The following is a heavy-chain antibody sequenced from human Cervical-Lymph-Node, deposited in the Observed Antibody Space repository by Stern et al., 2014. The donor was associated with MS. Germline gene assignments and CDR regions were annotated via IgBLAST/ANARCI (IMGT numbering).Heavy chain of an antibody. CDR1: GFTFSDYY. D-gene: IGHD4-17*01. J-gene: IGHJ4*02. CDR2: ISGSGVTI. Sequence: QVQLVESGGGLVKPGGSLRLSCAASGFTFSDYYMNWVRQAPGKGLEWVSYISGSGVTIYYADSVKGRFTISRDNSKNSLFLQMNSLRAEDTAVYYCARDETAVTTFLAKPQPHFDYWGQGALVTVSS. V-gene: IGHV3-11*01. CDR3: ARDETAVTTFLAKPQPHFDY.